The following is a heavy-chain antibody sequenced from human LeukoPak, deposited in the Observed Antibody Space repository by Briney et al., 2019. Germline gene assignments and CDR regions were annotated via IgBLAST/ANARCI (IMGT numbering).Heavy chain of an antibody. CDR1: GGSISSSDYY. CDR2: IYYSGST. D-gene: IGHD5-12*01. V-gene: IGHV4-39*01. J-gene: IGHJ5*02. Sequence: SETLSLTCTVSGGSISSSDYYWGWIRQPPGKGLEWIASIYYSGSTYYSPSLKSGVTISVDTSKNQFSLKLRSVTATDTAVYYCARGLTRGYTYGGCFDPWGQGTLVTVSP. CDR3: ARGLTRGYTYGGCFDP.